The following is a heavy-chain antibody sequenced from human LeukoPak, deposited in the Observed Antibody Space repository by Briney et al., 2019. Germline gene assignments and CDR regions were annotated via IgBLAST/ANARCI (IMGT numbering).Heavy chain of an antibody. CDR2: IRSTDAI. CDR3: ARDLDWAFDY. CDR1: GFPFSSFS. D-gene: IGHD3-9*01. V-gene: IGHV3-69-1*01. J-gene: IGHJ4*02. Sequence: GGSLRLSCATSGFPFSSFSMSWVRRAPGEGLEWISYIRSTDAIYYADSVKGRFTISRDDAQNSVYLQMNSLSADDTAVYYCARDLDWAFDYWGRGTPVTVSS.